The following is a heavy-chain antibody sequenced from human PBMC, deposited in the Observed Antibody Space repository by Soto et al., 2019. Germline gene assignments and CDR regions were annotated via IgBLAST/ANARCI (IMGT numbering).Heavy chain of an antibody. Sequence: SETLSLTCTVSGGSISSLHWSWIRQPPGKGLEWIGFISSSGTTNYNPSLKSRVTISVDTSKNQFSLKLTSVTAADTAVYYCARDKITGLFDYWGQGTLVTVSS. CDR1: GGSISSLH. V-gene: IGHV4-59*11. D-gene: IGHD2-8*02. CDR2: ISSSGTT. J-gene: IGHJ4*02. CDR3: ARDKITGLFDY.